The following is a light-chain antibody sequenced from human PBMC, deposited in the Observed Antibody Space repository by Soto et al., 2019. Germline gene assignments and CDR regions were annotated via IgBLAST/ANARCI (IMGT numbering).Light chain of an antibody. CDR3: ATWNDSLSAGL. CDR2: RNN. V-gene: IGLV1-47*01. Sequence: QSVLTQPPSASGTPGQRVTISCSGSSSNIGSNYVYWYQQLPGTAPKLLIYRNNQRPSGVPDRFSGSKSGTSASLAISGLRSEYEADYYCATWNDSLSAGLFRTGTKVPVL. J-gene: IGLJ1*01. CDR1: SSNIGSNY.